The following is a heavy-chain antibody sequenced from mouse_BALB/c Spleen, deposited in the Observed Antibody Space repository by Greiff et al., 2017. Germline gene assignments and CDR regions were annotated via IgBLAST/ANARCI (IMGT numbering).Heavy chain of an antibody. D-gene: IGHD1-1*01. J-gene: IGHJ1*01. V-gene: IGHV2-6-4*01. Sequence: VKLMESGPGLVAPSQSLSITCTVSGFSLSRYSVHWVRQPPGKGLEWLGMIWGGGSTDYNSALKSRLSISKDNSKSQVFLKMNSLQTDDTAMYYCARNRIYGSSYDYFDVWGAGTTVTVSS. CDR3: ARNRIYGSSYDYFDV. CDR2: IWGGGST. CDR1: GFSLSRYS.